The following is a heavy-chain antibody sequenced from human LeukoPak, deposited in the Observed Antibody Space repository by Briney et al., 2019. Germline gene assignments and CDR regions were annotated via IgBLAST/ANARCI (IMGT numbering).Heavy chain of an antibody. V-gene: IGHV3-74*01. J-gene: IGHJ3*02. CDR1: GFTFSSYW. CDR2: INSDGSST. Sequence: GGSLRLXCAASGFTFSSYWMHWVRQAPGKGLVWASRINSDGSSTSYADSVKGRFTISRDNAKNTLYLQMNSLRAEDTAVYYCARVRLLWFGELSYHGAFDIWGQGTMVTVSS. CDR3: ARVRLLWFGELSYHGAFDI. D-gene: IGHD3-10*01.